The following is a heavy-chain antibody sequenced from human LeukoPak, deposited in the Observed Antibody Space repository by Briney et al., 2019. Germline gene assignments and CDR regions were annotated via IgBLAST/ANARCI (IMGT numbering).Heavy chain of an antibody. Sequence: GGSLRLSCAASGFTFSSHAMNWVRQAPGKGLEWVSSIGGIGASTYYADHVKGRFTISRDNSKNTPYLQMNSLRAEDTAVYYCARSFTAMGSPDYWGQGTLVTVSS. CDR1: GFTFSSHA. D-gene: IGHD5-18*01. J-gene: IGHJ4*02. CDR2: IGGIGAST. V-gene: IGHV3-23*01. CDR3: ARSFTAMGSPDY.